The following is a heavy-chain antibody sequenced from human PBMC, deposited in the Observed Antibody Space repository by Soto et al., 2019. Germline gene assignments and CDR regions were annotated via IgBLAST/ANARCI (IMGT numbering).Heavy chain of an antibody. J-gene: IGHJ5*02. CDR1: GGSISSYY. Sequence: QVQLQESGPGLVKPSETLSLTCTVSGGSISSYYWSWIRQPPGKGLEWIGYIYYSGSTNYNPSLKRRVTISVDTSKNQFSLKLSSVTAADTAVYYCARVPAAIIGYNWFDPWGQGTLVTVSS. CDR3: ARVPAAIIGYNWFDP. CDR2: IYYSGST. V-gene: IGHV4-59*01. D-gene: IGHD2-2*01.